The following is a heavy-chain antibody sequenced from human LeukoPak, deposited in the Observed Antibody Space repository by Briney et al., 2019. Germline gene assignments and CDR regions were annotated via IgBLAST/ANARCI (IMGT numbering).Heavy chain of an antibody. J-gene: IGHJ4*02. V-gene: IGHV4-34*01. CDR3: ARYVDSSVAGAGSLFDY. D-gene: IGHD6-19*01. Sequence: PSETLSLTCAVYGGSFSGYYWSWIPQPPGKGLEWIGEINHNGNTNYNPSLKSRVTISVDTSKNPFSLKLSSVTAADTAVYYCARYVDSSVAGAGSLFDYWGQGTLVTVSS. CDR2: INHNGNT. CDR1: GGSFSGYY.